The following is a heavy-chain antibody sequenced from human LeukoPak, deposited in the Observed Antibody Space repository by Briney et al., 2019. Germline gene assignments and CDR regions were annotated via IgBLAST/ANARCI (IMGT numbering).Heavy chain of an antibody. D-gene: IGHD6-19*01. CDR1: GFTFSNYW. V-gene: IGHV3-74*01. CDR3: AKDIAVAGYYFDY. J-gene: IGHJ4*02. Sequence: PGGSLRLSCAASGFTFSNYWMHWVRHAPGKGLVWVSRIKSDGSRTNYADSVKGRFTISRDNAKKRLNSLRVEDRAVYYCAKDIAVAGYYFDYWGQGTLVTVSS. CDR2: IKSDGSRT.